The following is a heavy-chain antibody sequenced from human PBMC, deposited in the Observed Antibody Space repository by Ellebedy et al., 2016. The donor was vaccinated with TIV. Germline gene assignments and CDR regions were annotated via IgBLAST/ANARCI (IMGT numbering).Heavy chain of an antibody. CDR2: ISYGGSNK. D-gene: IGHD3-22*01. CDR1: GFTFSSYG. CDR3: ARGGLRVYDSSGYYDAFDY. J-gene: IGHJ4*02. Sequence: GESLKISXAASGFTFSSYGMHWVRQAPGKGLEWVAVISYGGSNKYYADSVKGRFTVSRDNAKNSFFLQMNSLRAEDTAVYYCARGGLRVYDSSGYYDAFDYWGQGTLVTVSS. V-gene: IGHV3-30*03.